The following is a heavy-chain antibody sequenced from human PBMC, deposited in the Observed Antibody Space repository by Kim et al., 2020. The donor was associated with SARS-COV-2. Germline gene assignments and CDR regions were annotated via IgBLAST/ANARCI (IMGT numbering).Heavy chain of an antibody. CDR3: ARGAVPDPYYFDY. Sequence: GGSLRLSCAASGFTFSSYAMTWVRQAPGKGPEWVSNISGSGRSTYYADSVRGRFTISRDNSKNTLFLQMNSLRAEDTAVYYCARGAVPDPYYFDYWGQGTLVTVSS. J-gene: IGHJ4*02. D-gene: IGHD6-19*01. CDR2: ISGSGRST. V-gene: IGHV3-23*01. CDR1: GFTFSSYA.